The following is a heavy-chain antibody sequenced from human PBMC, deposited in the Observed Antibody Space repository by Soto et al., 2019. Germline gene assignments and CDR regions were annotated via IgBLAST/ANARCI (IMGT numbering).Heavy chain of an antibody. Sequence: QVQLVESGGGVVQPGRSLRLSCAASGFTFSSYGMHWVRQAPGKGLEWVAVIWYDGSNKYYADSVKGRFTISRDNSKNTLYLQMNSLRAEDTAVYYCAREVPGYDAFDIWGQGTMVTVSS. CDR1: GFTFSSYG. V-gene: IGHV3-33*01. CDR3: AREVPGYDAFDI. CDR2: IWYDGSNK. D-gene: IGHD3-22*01. J-gene: IGHJ3*02.